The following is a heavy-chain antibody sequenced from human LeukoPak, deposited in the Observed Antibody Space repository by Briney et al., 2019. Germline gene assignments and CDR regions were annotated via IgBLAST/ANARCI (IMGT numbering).Heavy chain of an antibody. CDR1: GYTFTGYY. J-gene: IGHJ5*02. D-gene: IGHD3-22*01. CDR2: INPNSGGT. CDR3: ARDSSGYYNWFDP. Sequence: ASVKVSCKASGYTFTGYYMHWVRQAPGQGLEWMGWINPNSGGTNYAQKFQGRVTMTRDTSISTAYMELSRLRSDDTAVYYCARDSSGYYNWFDPWGQGTTVTVSS. V-gene: IGHV1-2*02.